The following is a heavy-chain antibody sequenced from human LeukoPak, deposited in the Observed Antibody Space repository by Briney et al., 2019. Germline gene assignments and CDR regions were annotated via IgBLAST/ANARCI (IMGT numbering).Heavy chain of an antibody. Sequence: GGSLRLSCAASGFTFSDYYMSWIRQAPGKGLEWVGFIRSKAYGGTTEYAASVKGRFTISRDDSKSIAYLQMNSLKTEDTAVYYCTRGNYGDYRKRVFDYWGQGTLVTVSS. CDR2: IRSKAYGGTT. J-gene: IGHJ4*02. D-gene: IGHD4-17*01. CDR3: TRGNYGDYRKRVFDY. CDR1: GFTFSDYY. V-gene: IGHV3-49*03.